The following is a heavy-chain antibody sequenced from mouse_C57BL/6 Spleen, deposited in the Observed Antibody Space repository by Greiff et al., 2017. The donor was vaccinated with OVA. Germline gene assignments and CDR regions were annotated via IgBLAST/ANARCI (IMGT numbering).Heavy chain of an antibody. J-gene: IGHJ1*03. V-gene: IGHV1-42*01. CDR3: AHGSSPSYFDV. CDR1: GYSFTGYY. Sequence: EVMLVESGPELVKPGASVKISCKASGYSFTGYYMNWVKQSPEKSLEWIGEINPSTGGTTYNQKFKAKATLTVDKSSSTAYMQLKSLTSEDSAVYYCAHGSSPSYFDVWGTGTTVTVSS. D-gene: IGHD1-1*01. CDR2: INPSTGGT.